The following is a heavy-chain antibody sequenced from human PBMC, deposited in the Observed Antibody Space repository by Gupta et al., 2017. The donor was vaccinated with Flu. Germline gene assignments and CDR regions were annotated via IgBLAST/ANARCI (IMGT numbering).Heavy chain of an antibody. V-gene: IGHV1-2*06. Sequence: QVQLVQSGAEVKKPGASVRVSCKASEYTFTAYYIPWVRQAPGQELEWMGRINPHSGTTNYEQKFQGRVTVTMDTSISTAYMDLSRLTSDDTAVYYCAREKHCSTTSCYRWFDPWGQGTLVTVSS. J-gene: IGHJ5*02. D-gene: IGHD2-2*02. CDR3: AREKHCSTTSCYRWFDP. CDR2: INPHSGTT. CDR1: EYTFTAYY.